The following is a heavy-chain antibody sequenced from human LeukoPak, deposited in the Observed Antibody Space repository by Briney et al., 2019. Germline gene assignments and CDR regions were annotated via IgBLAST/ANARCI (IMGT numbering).Heavy chain of an antibody. D-gene: IGHD6-13*01. J-gene: IGHJ4*02. CDR1: GGTFSSYT. CDR2: IIPILGIA. V-gene: IGHV1-69*02. CDR3: ANTPGIAAAGINY. Sequence: VASVKVSCKASGGTFSSYTISWVRQAPGQGLEWMGRIIPILGIANYAQKFQGRVTITADKSTSTAHMELSSLRSEDTAVYYCANTPGIAAAGINYWGQGTLVTVSS.